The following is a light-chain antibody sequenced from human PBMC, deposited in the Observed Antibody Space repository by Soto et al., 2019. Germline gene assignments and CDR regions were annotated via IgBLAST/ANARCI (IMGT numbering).Light chain of an antibody. Sequence: IQLTQSPSIVSASVGDRVAITCRASQNLGKWLAWYQHKVGKAPKLLIFDASNLQDGVPSRFSGTGSGTEFTLTISGLQPDDFGTYYCQQYERSYSFGQGTTVDIK. J-gene: IGKJ2*01. CDR3: QQYERSYS. CDR2: DAS. CDR1: QNLGKW. V-gene: IGKV1-5*01.